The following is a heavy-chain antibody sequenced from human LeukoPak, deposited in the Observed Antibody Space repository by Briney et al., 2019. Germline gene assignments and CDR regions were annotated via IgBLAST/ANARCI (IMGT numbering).Heavy chain of an antibody. CDR3: AGQPRAVARNYYFDY. V-gene: IGHV5-51*01. CDR2: IYPGDSDT. D-gene: IGHD6-19*01. J-gene: IGHJ4*02. Sequence: GESLKISCKGSGYSFTSYWIGWVRQMPGKGLEWMGIIYPGDSDTRYSPSFQGQVTISADKSISTAYLQWSSLKASDTAMYYCAGQPRAVARNYYFDYWGQGTLVTVSS. CDR1: GYSFTSYW.